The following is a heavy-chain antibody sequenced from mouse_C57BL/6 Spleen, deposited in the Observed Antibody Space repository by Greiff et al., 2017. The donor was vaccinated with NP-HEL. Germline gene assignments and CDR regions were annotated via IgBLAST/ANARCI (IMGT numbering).Heavy chain of an antibody. CDR1: GFSFNTYA. CDR3: VSLQDYYSY. V-gene: IGHV10-1*01. D-gene: IGHD1-1*01. J-gene: IGHJ3*01. Sequence: EVQRVESGGGLVQPKGSLKLSCAASGFSFNTYAMNWVRQSPGKGLEWVARIRSKSNNYATYYADSVKDRFTISRDDSESMLYLQMNNLKTEDTAMYYCVSLQDYYSYWGQGTLVTVSA. CDR2: IRSKSNNYAT.